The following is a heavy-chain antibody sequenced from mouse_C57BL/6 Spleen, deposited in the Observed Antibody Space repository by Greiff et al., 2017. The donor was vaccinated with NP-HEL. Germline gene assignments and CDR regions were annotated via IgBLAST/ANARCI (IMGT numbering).Heavy chain of an antibody. V-gene: IGHV6-6*01. Sequence: EVQGVESGGGLVQPGGSLKLSCAASGFTFSDAWMDWVRQSPEKGLEWVAEIRNKANNHASYYAESVKGRFTISRDESKSSVYLQMKSLRAEDTGIYYCTRRGNYGDGFLAYWGQGTLVTVSA. CDR2: IRNKANNHAS. CDR1: GFTFSDAW. J-gene: IGHJ3*01. D-gene: IGHD2-1*01. CDR3: TRRGNYGDGFLAY.